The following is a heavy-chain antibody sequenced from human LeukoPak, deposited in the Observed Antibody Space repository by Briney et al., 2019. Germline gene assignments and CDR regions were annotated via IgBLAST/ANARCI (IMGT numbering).Heavy chain of an antibody. J-gene: IGHJ4*02. Sequence: SETLSLTCTVSGGSISSSTYYWGWIRQPPGKGLGWIGSIYYSGNTNYNPSLKSRVTISVDTSKNQFSLNLSSVTAADTAVYYCATRGYSYGYLYYFDYWGQGTLVTVSS. CDR1: GGSISSSTYY. CDR3: ATRGYSYGYLYYFDY. CDR2: IYYSGNT. D-gene: IGHD5-18*01. V-gene: IGHV4-39*01.